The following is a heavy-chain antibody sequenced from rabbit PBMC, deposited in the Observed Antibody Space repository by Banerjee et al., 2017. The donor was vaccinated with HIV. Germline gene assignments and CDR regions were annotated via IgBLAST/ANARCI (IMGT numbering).Heavy chain of an antibody. J-gene: IGHJ4*01. CDR2: IDPVFGIT. CDR1: GFSFSNKA. Sequence: QEQLVESGGGLVKPEGYLKLSCTASGFSFSNKAVMCWVRQAPGKGLEWIGYIDPVFGITYYANWVNGRFSISRENAQNTVFLQMTSLTAADTATYFCARDGAGGSYFALWGPGTLVTVS. CDR3: ARDGAGGSYFAL. D-gene: IGHD8-1*01. V-gene: IGHV1S47*01.